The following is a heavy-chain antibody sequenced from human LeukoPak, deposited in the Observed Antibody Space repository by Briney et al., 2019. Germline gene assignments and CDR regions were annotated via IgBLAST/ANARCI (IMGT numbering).Heavy chain of an antibody. CDR3: ARGAMVRGVTNDAFDI. CDR2: INSDGSST. Sequence: GGSLRLSCAASGFTFSSYWMHWVRQAPGKGLVWVSHINSDGSSTSYADSVKGRFTISRDNSKNTLYLQMNSLRAEDTAVYYCARGAMVRGVTNDAFDIWGQGTMVTVSS. J-gene: IGHJ3*02. CDR1: GFTFSSYW. V-gene: IGHV3-74*01. D-gene: IGHD3-10*01.